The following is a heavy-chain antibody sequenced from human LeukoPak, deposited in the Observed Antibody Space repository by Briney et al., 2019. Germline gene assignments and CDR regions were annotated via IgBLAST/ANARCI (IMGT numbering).Heavy chain of an antibody. J-gene: IGHJ4*02. CDR3: AREDTVTTSPFVDY. CDR2: ISRSSSYI. D-gene: IGHD4-17*01. Sequence: GGSLRLSCAASGFTFSSYSMNCVPQAPERGLEWVSYISRSSSYIYYADSVKGRFTISRDNARNSLYLQMNSLRAEDTAVYYCAREDTVTTSPFVDYWGQGALVTASS. CDR1: GFTFSSYS. V-gene: IGHV3-21*01.